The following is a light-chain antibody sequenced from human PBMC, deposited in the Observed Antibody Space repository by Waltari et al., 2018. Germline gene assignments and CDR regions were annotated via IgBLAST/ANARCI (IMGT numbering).Light chain of an antibody. CDR3: QQYYDIPWT. Sequence: DIVMTQSPDSLAVSLGERVTINCKSSQSVLYSSTSQNYLAWYQQKPGQPPKLLIYWASARESGVPDRFSGSESGTDFTLTISSLQAEDVAVYYCQQYYDIPWTFGQGTKVEIK. CDR1: QSVLYSSTSQNY. CDR2: WAS. V-gene: IGKV4-1*01. J-gene: IGKJ1*01.